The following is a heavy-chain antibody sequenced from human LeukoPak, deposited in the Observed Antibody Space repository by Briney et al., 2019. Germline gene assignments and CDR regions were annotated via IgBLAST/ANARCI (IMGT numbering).Heavy chain of an antibody. CDR2: ISYDGSNK. D-gene: IGHD2-2*01. CDR1: GFTFSSYA. CDR3: ARDPGGYCSSTSCYGGLFDY. J-gene: IGHJ4*02. Sequence: GRSLRLSCAASGFTFSSYAMHWVRQAPGKGLEWVAVISYDGSNKYYADSVKGRFTISRDNSKNTLYLQMNSLRAEDTAVYYCARDPGGYCSSTSCYGGLFDYWGQGTLVTVSS. V-gene: IGHV3-30-3*01.